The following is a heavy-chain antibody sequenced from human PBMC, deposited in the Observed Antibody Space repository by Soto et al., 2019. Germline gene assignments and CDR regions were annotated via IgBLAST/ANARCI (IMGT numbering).Heavy chain of an antibody. CDR3: ARDSYGSGSYYKYYYYYGMDV. CDR1: GYTFTGYY. Sequence: ASVKVSCKASGYTFTGYYMHWVRQAPGQGLEWMGWINPNSGGTNYAQKFQGWVTMTRDTSISTAYMELSRLRSDDTAVYYCARDSYGSGSYYKYYYYYGMDVWGQGTTVTV. J-gene: IGHJ6*02. D-gene: IGHD3-10*01. V-gene: IGHV1-2*04. CDR2: INPNSGGT.